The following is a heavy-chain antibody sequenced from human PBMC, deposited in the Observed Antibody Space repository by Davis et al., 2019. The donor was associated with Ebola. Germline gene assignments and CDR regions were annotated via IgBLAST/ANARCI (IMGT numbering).Heavy chain of an antibody. CDR2: INAGNGNT. J-gene: IGHJ6*02. V-gene: IGHV1-3*01. CDR3: ARTLYYYDSSGGGMDV. Sequence: AASVKVSCKASGYTFTSYAMHWVRQAPGQRLEWMGWINAGNGNTKYSQKFQGRVTITRDTSASTAYMELSSLRSEDTAVYYCARTLYYYDSSGGGMDVWGQGTTVTVSS. CDR1: GYTFTSYA. D-gene: IGHD3-22*01.